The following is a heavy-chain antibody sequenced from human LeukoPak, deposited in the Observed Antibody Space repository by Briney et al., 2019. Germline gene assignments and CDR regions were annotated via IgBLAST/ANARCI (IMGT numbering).Heavy chain of an antibody. V-gene: IGHV4-59*01. D-gene: IGHD2-2*01. J-gene: IGHJ4*02. CDR1: GGSISSYY. Sequence: NPSETLSLTCTVSGGSISSYYWSWIRQPPGKGLEWIGYIYYSGSTNYNPSLKSRVTISVDTSKNQFSLKLSSVTAADTAVYYCAREGPADTKYYFDYWGQGTLVTVS. CDR2: IYYSGST. CDR3: AREGPADTKYYFDY.